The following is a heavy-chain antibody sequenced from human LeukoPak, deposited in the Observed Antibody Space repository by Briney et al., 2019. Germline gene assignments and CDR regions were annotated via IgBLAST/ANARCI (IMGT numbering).Heavy chain of an antibody. CDR3: AKREYYYGSGSSYYFDS. V-gene: IGHV3-23*01. D-gene: IGHD3-10*01. CDR2: ISGGGDST. Sequence: GGSLRLSCAASGFTCSSHVMSWVRQAPGKGLEWVSTISGGGDSTYYADSVKGRFSISRDNSKNTLYLQMYSLRAEDTAVYYCAKREYYYGSGSSYYFDSWGQGTLVTVSS. J-gene: IGHJ4*02. CDR1: GFTCSSHV.